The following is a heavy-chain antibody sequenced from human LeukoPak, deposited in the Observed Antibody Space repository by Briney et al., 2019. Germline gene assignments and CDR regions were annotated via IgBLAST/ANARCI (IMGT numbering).Heavy chain of an antibody. V-gene: IGHV5-51*01. CDR1: RYRFTSYW. J-gene: IGHJ3*02. Sequence: GESLKISCKGSRYRFTSYWIGWVRQMPGKGLECMGTIYPGDSDTTYSPSFQGQVTISADKSITTAYLQWSSLKASDTAMYYCARRSSWSKDAFDIWGQGTMVTVS. CDR3: ARRSSWSKDAFDI. CDR2: IYPGDSDT. D-gene: IGHD6-13*01.